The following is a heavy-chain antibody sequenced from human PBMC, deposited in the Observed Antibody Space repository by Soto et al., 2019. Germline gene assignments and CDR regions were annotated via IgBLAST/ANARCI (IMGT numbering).Heavy chain of an antibody. CDR2: IIPIFGTA. D-gene: IGHD3-22*01. V-gene: IGHV1-69*13. CDR1: GGTFSSYA. J-gene: IGHJ3*02. Sequence: SVKVSCKASGGTFSSYAISWVRQAPGQGLEWMGGIIPIFGTANYAQKFQGRVTITADESTSTAYMELSSLRSEDTAVYYCARAYSSGYGDAFDIWGQGTMVTVSS. CDR3: ARAYSSGYGDAFDI.